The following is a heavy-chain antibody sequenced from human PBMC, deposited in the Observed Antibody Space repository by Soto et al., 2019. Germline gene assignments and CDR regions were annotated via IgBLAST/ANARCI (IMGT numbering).Heavy chain of an antibody. D-gene: IGHD4-4*01. Sequence: EVQLVESGGVLVQPGRSLRLSCAASGFTFDDYAMHWVRQAPGKGLAWVSGISWNSNSIGYADSVKGRFTISRDNAKNSLYLQMNSLRAEDTALYYCAKGLRTTVMTQNYYYYAMDVWGQGTTVTVSS. CDR2: ISWNSNSI. CDR3: AKGLRTTVMTQNYYYYAMDV. J-gene: IGHJ6*02. V-gene: IGHV3-9*01. CDR1: GFTFDDYA.